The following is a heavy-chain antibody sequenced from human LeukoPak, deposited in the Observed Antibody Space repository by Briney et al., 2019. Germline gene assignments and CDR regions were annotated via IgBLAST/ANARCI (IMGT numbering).Heavy chain of an antibody. CDR3: ARSDVDTASGFYYYYGMDV. J-gene: IGHJ6*02. D-gene: IGHD5-18*01. Sequence: SVKVSCKASGGTFSSYAISWVRQAPGQGLEWMGRIIPILGIANYAQKFRGRVTITADKSTSTAYMELSSLRSEDTAVYYCARSDVDTASGFYYYYGMDVWGQGTTVTVSS. CDR2: IIPILGIA. V-gene: IGHV1-69*04. CDR1: GGTFSSYA.